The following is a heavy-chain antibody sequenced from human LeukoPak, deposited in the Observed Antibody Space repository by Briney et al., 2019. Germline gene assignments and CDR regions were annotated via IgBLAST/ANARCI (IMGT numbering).Heavy chain of an antibody. D-gene: IGHD6-13*01. Sequence: GASVKVSCRASGYTFSDYYIYWMRQVPGQGLEWMGWISADDRYTNYAQNLQGRVTLTRDTSTTTAYLELRGLQSDDTAIYYCTRGSSYTSSWHEDYWGQGTLVTVSS. CDR3: TRGSSYTSSWHEDY. J-gene: IGHJ4*02. CDR2: ISADDRYT. V-gene: IGHV1-18*04. CDR1: GYTFSDYY.